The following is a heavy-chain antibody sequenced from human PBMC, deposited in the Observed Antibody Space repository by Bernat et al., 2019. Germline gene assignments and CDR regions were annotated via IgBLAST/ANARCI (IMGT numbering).Heavy chain of an antibody. CDR2: IYYSGST. D-gene: IGHD2-2*01. J-gene: IGHJ6*02. Sequence: QVQLQESGPGLVKPSETLSLTCTVSGGSISSYYWSWIRQPPGKGLEWIGYIYYSGSTNYNPSLKSRVTISVDTSKNQFSLKLSSVTAADTAVYYCARDRPSSGMDVWGQGTTVTVSS. V-gene: IGHV4-59*12. CDR3: ARDRPSSGMDV. CDR1: GGSISSYY.